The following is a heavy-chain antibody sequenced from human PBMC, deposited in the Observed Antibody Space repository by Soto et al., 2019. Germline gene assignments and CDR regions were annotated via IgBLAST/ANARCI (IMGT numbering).Heavy chain of an antibody. CDR1: GFSLSTSGVG. D-gene: IGHD3-10*01. CDR2: IYWDDDK. Sequence: QITLKESGPTLVKPTQTLTLTCTFSGFSLSTSGVGVGWIRQPPGKALEWLALIYWDDDKRYSPSLKSRLTITKDTSKNQVVLTMTNMDPVDTATYYCAHSSYDGSGSYIGDNWFDPWGQGTLVTVSS. CDR3: AHSSYDGSGSYIGDNWFDP. J-gene: IGHJ5*02. V-gene: IGHV2-5*02.